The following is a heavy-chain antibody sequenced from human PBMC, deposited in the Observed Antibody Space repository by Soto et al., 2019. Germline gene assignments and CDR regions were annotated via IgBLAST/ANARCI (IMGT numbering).Heavy chain of an antibody. CDR2: ISGDASST. J-gene: IGHJ4*02. V-gene: IGHV3-74*01. CDR1: GFTFSDNW. Sequence: EVKVVESGGGLVQPGGSLRLSCAASGFTFSDNWMHWVRQPPGKGPVWVSRISGDASSTSYADSVKGRFTISRDSAKNTVYLQMDSLRVEDTAVYSCTRGGTRTTYWGVFDSWGQGTLVTVSS. CDR3: TRGGTRTTYWGVFDS. D-gene: IGHD7-27*01.